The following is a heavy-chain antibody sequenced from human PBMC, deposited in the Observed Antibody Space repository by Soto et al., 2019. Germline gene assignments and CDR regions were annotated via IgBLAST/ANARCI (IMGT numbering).Heavy chain of an antibody. D-gene: IGHD1-1*01. CDR1: GVTFSNYA. J-gene: IGHJ2*01. Sequence: EVQVLESGGGLVQPGGSLRLSCAASGVTFSNYAMSWVRQAPGKGLEWVSTIHGGGDYTHYTYSVTGRFTTSREISRNTLFLQMNRLRAGHTAVYYCAKNRGSAGHTNWNFDVWGRGTLVSVPS. CDR2: IHGGGDYT. CDR3: AKNRGSAGHTNWNFDV. V-gene: IGHV3-23*01.